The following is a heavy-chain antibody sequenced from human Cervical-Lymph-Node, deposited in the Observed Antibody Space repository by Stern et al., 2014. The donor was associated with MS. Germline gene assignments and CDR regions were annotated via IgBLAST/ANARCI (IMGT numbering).Heavy chain of an antibody. D-gene: IGHD1-7*01. CDR1: GGSISSYY. V-gene: IGHV4-59*01. J-gene: IGHJ6*02. Sequence: QLQLQESGPGLVKPSETLSLTCTVSGGSISSYYWSWIRQPPGKGLEWIVYIYYSGSTNYNPSLKSRVTISVDPSKNQFSLKLSSVTAADTAVYYCASHITATWGMDVWGQGTTVTVSS. CDR2: IYYSGST. CDR3: ASHITATWGMDV.